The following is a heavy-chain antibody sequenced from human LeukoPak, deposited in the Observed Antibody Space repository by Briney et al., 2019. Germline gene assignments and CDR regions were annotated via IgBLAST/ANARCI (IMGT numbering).Heavy chain of an antibody. CDR1: GFTFSSYA. V-gene: IGHV3-30-3*01. CDR3: ARDFHTVTTTLPHAFDI. Sequence: GGSLRLSCAASGFTFSSYAMHCVRQAPGKGLKWVAVISYDGSNKYYADSVKGRFTISRDNSKNTLYLQMNSLRAEDTAVYYCARDFHTVTTTLPHAFDIWGQGTMVTVSS. J-gene: IGHJ3*02. D-gene: IGHD4-17*01. CDR2: ISYDGSNK.